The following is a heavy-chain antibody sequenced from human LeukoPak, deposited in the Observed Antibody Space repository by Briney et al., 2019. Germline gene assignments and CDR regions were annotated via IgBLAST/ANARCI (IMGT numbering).Heavy chain of an antibody. CDR2: IKQDGTVQ. Sequence: GGSLRLSCAASGFALSAYWMNWVRQAPGKGLQWLANIKQDGTVQHYVDSVKGRFTISRDNAKNSLFLQMNSLRAEDTALYYCPRDYTATGAMDVWGQGTTVTVS. D-gene: IGHD2-21*02. CDR3: PRDYTATGAMDV. V-gene: IGHV3-7*01. CDR1: GFALSAYW. J-gene: IGHJ6*02.